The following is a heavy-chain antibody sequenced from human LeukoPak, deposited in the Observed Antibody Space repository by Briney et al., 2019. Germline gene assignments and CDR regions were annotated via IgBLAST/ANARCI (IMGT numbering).Heavy chain of an antibody. J-gene: IGHJ5*02. V-gene: IGHV1-46*01. CDR1: GYTFTSYY. CDR2: INPSGGGT. D-gene: IGHD3-10*02. Sequence: GASVKVSCKASGYTFTSYYMHWVRQAPGQGLEWTGIINPSGGGTSYAQKFQGRVTMTRDTSTSTVYMELSSLRSEDTAVYYCARDRVTMVGWFDPWGQGTLVTVSS. CDR3: ARDRVTMVGWFDP.